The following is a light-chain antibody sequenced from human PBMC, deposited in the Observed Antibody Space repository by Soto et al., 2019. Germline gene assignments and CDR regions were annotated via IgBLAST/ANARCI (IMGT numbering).Light chain of an antibody. CDR1: QSVSSNF. V-gene: IGKV3-20*01. CDR2: GAS. J-gene: IGKJ5*01. Sequence: EIVLTQSPGTLLLSPGERATLSCRASQSVSSNFLAWYQQKPGQAPRLLIYGASNRATGIPDRFSGSVSGTDFTLTISRLEPEDFAVYYGQQYGNSPVTFGQGTRLDLK. CDR3: QQYGNSPVT.